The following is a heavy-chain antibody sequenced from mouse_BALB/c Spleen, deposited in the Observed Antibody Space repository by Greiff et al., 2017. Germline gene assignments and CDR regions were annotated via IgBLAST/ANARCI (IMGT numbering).Heavy chain of an antibody. Sequence: VQLKESGAELVKPGASVKLSCTASGFNIKDTYMHWVKQRPEQGLEWIGRIDPANGNTKYDPKFQGKATITADTSSNTAYLQLSSLTSEDTAVYYCAREGYYDYDMDYWGQGTTLTVSS. CDR3: AREGYYDYDMDY. V-gene: IGHV14-3*02. D-gene: IGHD2-4*01. CDR2: IDPANGNT. CDR1: GFNIKDTY. J-gene: IGHJ2*01.